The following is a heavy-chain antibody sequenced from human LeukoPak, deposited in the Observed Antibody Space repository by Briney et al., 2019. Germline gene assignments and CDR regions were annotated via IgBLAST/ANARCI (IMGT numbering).Heavy chain of an antibody. J-gene: IGHJ4*02. V-gene: IGHV3-48*04. D-gene: IGHD4-17*01. Sequence: GGSLRLSCAASGFTFSSYSMNWVRQAPGKGLEWVSHITARGTAMFYADSVKGRFTISRDNAKNSLYLQMNSLRAEDAAVYYCARQVYGDYVGSWGQGTLVTVSS. CDR3: ARQVYGDYVGS. CDR1: GFTFSSYS. CDR2: ITARGTAM.